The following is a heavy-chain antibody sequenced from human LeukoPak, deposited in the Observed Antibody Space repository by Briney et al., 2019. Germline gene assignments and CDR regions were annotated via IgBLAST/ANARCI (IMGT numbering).Heavy chain of an antibody. D-gene: IGHD2-8*02. J-gene: IGHJ4*02. CDR2: ITAYNDNT. CDR3: ARESPDRSGGVLPFDY. Sequence: VASVKVSCKASGYTFTSYGISWVRQAPGQGLEWMGWITAYNDNTYYAQKLQGRVTMTTDTSTSTAYMELRSLRSDDTAVYYCARESPDRSGGVLPFDYWGQGTLVTVSS. V-gene: IGHV1-18*01. CDR1: GYTFTSYG.